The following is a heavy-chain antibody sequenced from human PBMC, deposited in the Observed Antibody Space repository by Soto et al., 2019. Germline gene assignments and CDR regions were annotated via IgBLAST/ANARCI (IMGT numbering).Heavy chain of an antibody. CDR3: ASSRITMVPYGMDV. CDR2: ISTYNGNT. Sequence: ASVKVSCKASGYTFTTYDISLVRQAPGQGLEWMGRISTYNGNTNYPQSLQGRLTMTTDTSTTTAYMELRSLRSEDTAVYYCASSRITMVPYGMDVWGQGTTVTVSS. CDR1: GYTFTTYD. J-gene: IGHJ6*02. V-gene: IGHV1-18*01. D-gene: IGHD3-10*01.